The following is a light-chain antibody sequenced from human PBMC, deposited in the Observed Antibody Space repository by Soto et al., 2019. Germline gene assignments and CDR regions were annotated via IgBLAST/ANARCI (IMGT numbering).Light chain of an antibody. V-gene: IGKV3-20*01. Sequence: EIVLTQSPGTLSLSPGERATLSCRASQSVSSRSLAWYQQKGGQAPRLLIYGASRRATGLPDRFSGSGSGTDFTLTVSSLQSEDSAVYYCHQYNKWPRTFGQGTRVEIK. CDR3: HQYNKWPRT. CDR2: GAS. J-gene: IGKJ1*01. CDR1: QSVSSRS.